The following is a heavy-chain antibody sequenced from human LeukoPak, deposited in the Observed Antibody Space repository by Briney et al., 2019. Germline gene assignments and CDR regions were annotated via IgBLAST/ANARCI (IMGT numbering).Heavy chain of an antibody. CDR1: GFTFSSYA. Sequence: GGSLRLSCAASGFTFSSYAMSWVRQAPGKGLEWVSVLSGSGGSTYYADSVKGRFTISRDNSKNTLYLLMNSLRAEDTAVYYCARLLNYYVNTGYPDYWGPGTLVTVSS. V-gene: IGHV3-23*01. D-gene: IGHD3-22*01. CDR2: LSGSGGST. CDR3: ARLLNYYVNTGYPDY. J-gene: IGHJ4*02.